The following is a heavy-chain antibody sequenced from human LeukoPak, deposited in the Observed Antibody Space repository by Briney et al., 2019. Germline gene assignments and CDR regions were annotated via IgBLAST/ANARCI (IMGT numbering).Heavy chain of an antibody. CDR3: ARGQAAAGTDY. D-gene: IGHD6-13*01. J-gene: IGHJ4*02. CDR1: GGSISSYY. CDR2: IYYSGST. Sequence: SETLSLTCTVSGGSISSYYWSWIRQPPGKGLEWIGYIYYSGSTNYNPSLKSRVTMSVDTSKNQFSLKLSSVTAADTAVYYCARGQAAAGTDYWGQGTLVTVSS. V-gene: IGHV4-59*12.